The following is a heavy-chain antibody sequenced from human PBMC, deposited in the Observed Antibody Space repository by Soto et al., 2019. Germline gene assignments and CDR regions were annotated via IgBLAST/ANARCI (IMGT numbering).Heavy chain of an antibody. D-gene: IGHD3-3*01. V-gene: IGHV3-74*01. Sequence: EVQLVESGGGLVQPGGSLRLSCAASGFTFSSYWMHWVRQAPGKGLVWVSRINSDGSSTSYADSVKGRFTISRDNAKNTLYLQMNSLRAEDTAVYYCARASTYYDFWNGYPGEKYYFDYWGQGTLVTVSS. CDR3: ARASTYYDFWNGYPGEKYYFDY. CDR1: GFTFSSYW. CDR2: INSDGSST. J-gene: IGHJ4*02.